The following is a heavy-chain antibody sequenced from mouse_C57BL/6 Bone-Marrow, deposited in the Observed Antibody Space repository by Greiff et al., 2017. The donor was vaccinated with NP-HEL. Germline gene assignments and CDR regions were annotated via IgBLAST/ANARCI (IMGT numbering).Heavy chain of an antibody. J-gene: IGHJ2*01. CDR3: VRRRFPYYSDY. Sequence: QVQLQQSGAEFVMPGASVKLSCRASGYTFTSHWMHWVKQRPGQGLDWIGEIDPSDSYTNYNQTFKGKSTLTVDKSASTAYMQLSSLTSEDSAVYYCVRRRFPYYSDYWGQGTTLTVSS. V-gene: IGHV1-69*01. CDR2: IDPSDSYT. CDR1: GYTFTSHW.